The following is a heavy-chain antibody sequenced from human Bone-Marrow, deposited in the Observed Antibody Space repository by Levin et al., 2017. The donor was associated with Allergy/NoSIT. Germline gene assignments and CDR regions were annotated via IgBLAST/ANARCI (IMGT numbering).Heavy chain of an antibody. V-gene: IGHV3-21*01. CDR3: ARDRTFGILRNYGLGV. D-gene: IGHD3-16*01. Sequence: LSLTCAASGFTFSTFGVNWVRQIPGKGLEWVASISSVGNDIYYADSVKGRFTISRDNVKHSLYLQMNSLRAEDTAVYYCARDRTFGILRNYGLGVWGQGTTVTVSS. J-gene: IGHJ6*02. CDR1: GFTFSTFG. CDR2: ISSVGNDI.